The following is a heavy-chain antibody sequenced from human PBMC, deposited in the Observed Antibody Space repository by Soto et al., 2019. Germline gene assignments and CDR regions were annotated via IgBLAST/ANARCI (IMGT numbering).Heavy chain of an antibody. CDR1: GGSISSSSYY. J-gene: IGHJ6*02. CDR2: IYYSGST. Sequence: TSETLSLTCTVSGGSISSSSYYWGWIRQPPGKGLEWIGSIYYSGSTYYNPSLKSRVTISVDTSKNQFSLKLSSVTAADTAVYYCASYYDILTGYSPDVYGMDVWGQGTTVT. CDR3: ASYYDILTGYSPDVYGMDV. V-gene: IGHV4-39*01. D-gene: IGHD3-9*01.